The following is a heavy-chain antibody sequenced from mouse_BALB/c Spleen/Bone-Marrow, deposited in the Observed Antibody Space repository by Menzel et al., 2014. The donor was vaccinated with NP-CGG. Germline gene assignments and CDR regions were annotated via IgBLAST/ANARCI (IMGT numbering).Heavy chain of an antibody. CDR2: IYSGGST. J-gene: IGHJ1*01. V-gene: IGHV5-6-5*01. Sequence: EVMLVESGGGLVKPGGSLKLSCAASGFTFSTYAMSWVRQTPEKRLEWVASIYSGGSTYYPDSVKGRFTISRDNARNILYLQMNSLRSEDTAMYYCARRYYGYWYFDVWGVGTTVTVSS. CDR3: ARRYYGYWYFDV. CDR1: GFTFSTYA. D-gene: IGHD1-1*01.